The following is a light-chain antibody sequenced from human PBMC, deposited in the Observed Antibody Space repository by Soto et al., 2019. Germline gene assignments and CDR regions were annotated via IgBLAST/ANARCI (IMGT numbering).Light chain of an antibody. CDR2: DVS. Sequence: SVLPQPASVTGSPGQSIAISCTGTSSDVGGYNYVSWYQQHPGKVPKLIIYDVSNRPSGVSNRFSGSKSGNTASLTISGLQADDEADYYCCSFTRSITRYVFGTGTKVTVL. CDR3: CSFTRSITRYV. J-gene: IGLJ1*01. CDR1: SSDVGGYNY. V-gene: IGLV2-14*01.